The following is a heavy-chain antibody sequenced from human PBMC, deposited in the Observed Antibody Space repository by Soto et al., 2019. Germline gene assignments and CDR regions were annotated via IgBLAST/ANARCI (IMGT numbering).Heavy chain of an antibody. CDR3: AKDCGWYYGDYWDGWFDP. D-gene: IGHD4-17*01. V-gene: IGHV3-23*01. CDR2: ISGSGGST. Sequence: GGSLRLSCAASGFTFSSYAMSWVRQAPGKGLEWVSAISGSGGSTYYADSVKGRFTISRDNSKNTLYLQMNSLRAEDTAVYYCAKDCGWYYGDYWDGWFDPWGQGTLVTVSS. J-gene: IGHJ5*02. CDR1: GFTFSSYA.